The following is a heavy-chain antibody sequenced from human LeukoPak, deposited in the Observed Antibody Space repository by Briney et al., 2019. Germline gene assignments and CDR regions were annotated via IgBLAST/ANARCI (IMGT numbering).Heavy chain of an antibody. CDR3: ARRETYYDFWSAKRQGWAFDI. Sequence: PSETLSLTCTVSGGSISSYYWGWIRQPPGKGLEWIGSIYYSGSTYYNPSLKSRVTISVDTSKNQFSLKLSSVTAADTAVYYCARRETYYDFWSAKRQGWAFDIWGQGTMVTVSS. D-gene: IGHD3-3*01. CDR2: IYYSGST. V-gene: IGHV4-39*01. J-gene: IGHJ3*02. CDR1: GGSISSYY.